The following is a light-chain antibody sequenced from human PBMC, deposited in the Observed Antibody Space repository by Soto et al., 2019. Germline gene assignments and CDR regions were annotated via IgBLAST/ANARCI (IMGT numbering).Light chain of an antibody. J-gene: IGKJ4*01. CDR3: QQYGSSPLT. V-gene: IGKV3-20*01. CDR2: GAS. CDR1: QSVSSSY. Sequence: ESVLPPSPGTLSLSAGDRPILACRASQSVSSSYLAWYQQKPGQAPRXXIYGASSRATGIPDRFSGSGSGTDFTLTISRLEPEDFAVYYCQQYGSSPLTFGGGTKVDIK.